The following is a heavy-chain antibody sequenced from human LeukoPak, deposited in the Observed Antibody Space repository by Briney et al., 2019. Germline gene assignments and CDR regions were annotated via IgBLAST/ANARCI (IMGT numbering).Heavy chain of an antibody. D-gene: IGHD3-16*01. V-gene: IGHV1-18*01. CDR3: ARGRGDYVWGSNWFDP. CDR1: GGTFSSYA. Sequence: ASVKVSCKASGGTFSSYAISWVRQAPGQGLEWIGWTSAYNGNTNYAQKLQGRVTMTTDTSTSTAYMELRSLRSDDTAVYYCARGRGDYVWGSNWFDPWGQGTLVTASS. CDR2: TSAYNGNT. J-gene: IGHJ5*02.